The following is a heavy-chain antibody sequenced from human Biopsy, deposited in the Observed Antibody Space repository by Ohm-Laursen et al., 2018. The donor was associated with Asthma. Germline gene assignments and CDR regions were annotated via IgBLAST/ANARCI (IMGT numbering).Heavy chain of an antibody. CDR2: INPFGGSS. V-gene: IGHV1-46*01. CDR1: GYTFTSYY. CDR3: AREATRGEVPFGYFYALDV. J-gene: IGHJ6*04. Sequence: GSSVKVSCKASGYTFTSYYMHWVRQAPGHGLEWMGMINPFGGSSNFAQKFQGRLTMTRDTSTRTVYMELSSLRSEDTAVYYCAREATRGEVPFGYFYALDVWGEGTTVTVSS. D-gene: IGHD2-2*01.